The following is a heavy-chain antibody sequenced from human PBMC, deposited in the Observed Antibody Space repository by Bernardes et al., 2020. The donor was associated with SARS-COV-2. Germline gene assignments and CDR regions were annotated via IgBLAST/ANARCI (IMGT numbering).Heavy chain of an antibody. J-gene: IGHJ6*02. CDR3: ARDWDYGESGYYYGVDV. Sequence: GGSLRLSCAASGFTFNTYAMHWVRQAPGKGLEWVAFISFDGSNKYYADSVKGRFTISRDNSRNTLYLLMNSLRPEDTAVYYCARDWDYGESGYYYGVDVWGQGTTVT. D-gene: IGHD4-17*01. CDR1: GFTFNTYA. CDR2: ISFDGSNK. V-gene: IGHV3-30-3*01.